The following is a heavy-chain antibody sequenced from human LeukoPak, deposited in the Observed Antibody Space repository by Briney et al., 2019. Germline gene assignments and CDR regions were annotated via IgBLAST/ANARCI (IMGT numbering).Heavy chain of an antibody. J-gene: IGHJ5*02. V-gene: IGHV4-34*01. Sequence: SETLSLTCAVYGGSFSGYYWSWIRQPPGKGLEWIGEINHSGSTNYNPSLKSRVTISVDTSKNQFSLKLSSVTAADTAVYYCARDGGRYGDYWNWFDPWGQGTLVTVSS. D-gene: IGHD4-17*01. CDR1: GGSFSGYY. CDR3: ARDGGRYGDYWNWFDP. CDR2: INHSGST.